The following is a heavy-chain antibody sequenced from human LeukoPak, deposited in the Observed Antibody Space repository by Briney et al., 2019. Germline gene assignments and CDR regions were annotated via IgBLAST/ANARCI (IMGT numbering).Heavy chain of an antibody. Sequence: SETLSLTCAVSGTSISPYYWSWIRQPPGKGLEWIGYIYYSGSTNYNPSLKSRVTISVDTSENQFSLILRSVTAADTAVYYCTREVGDSDSDNWFDPWGQGTLVTVSS. V-gene: IGHV4-59*01. D-gene: IGHD2-21*02. CDR1: GTSISPYY. J-gene: IGHJ5*02. CDR2: IYYSGST. CDR3: TREVGDSDSDNWFDP.